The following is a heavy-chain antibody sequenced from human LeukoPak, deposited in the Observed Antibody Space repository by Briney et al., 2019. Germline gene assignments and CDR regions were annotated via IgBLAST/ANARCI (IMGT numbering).Heavy chain of an antibody. CDR2: IYYTGTT. Sequence: SETLSLTCTVSGGSIGKTSYYWGWLRQPPGRGLEWIGNIYYTGTTYYNPSLKSRVTISVDTSKNQVSLTLNSVTAADTAVYFCARFKQLGRSFDSWGLGSLVTVSS. CDR3: ARFKQLGRSFDS. D-gene: IGHD1-1*01. J-gene: IGHJ4*02. CDR1: GGSIGKTSYY. V-gene: IGHV4-39*07.